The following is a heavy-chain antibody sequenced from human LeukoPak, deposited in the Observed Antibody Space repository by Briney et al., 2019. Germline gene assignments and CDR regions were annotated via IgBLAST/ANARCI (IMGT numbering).Heavy chain of an antibody. CDR1: GFTFRSHA. CDR2: IYENGGTT. D-gene: IGHD3-22*01. Sequence: GGSLRLSCVGSGFTFRSHAMSWVRQAPEKGLEFVSGIYENGGTTYYADSVKGRFSISRDNSKNTLYLQMNGLRAEDTAVYYCASSRSISGYSDYWGQGTLVTVSS. J-gene: IGHJ4*02. CDR3: ASSRSISGYSDY. V-gene: IGHV3-23*01.